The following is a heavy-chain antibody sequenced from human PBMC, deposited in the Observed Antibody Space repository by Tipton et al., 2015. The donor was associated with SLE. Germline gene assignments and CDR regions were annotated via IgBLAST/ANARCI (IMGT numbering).Heavy chain of an antibody. Sequence: SGVPVSGNYMSWIRQAPGKGLEWVSIIYSGGGTVFADSVKGRFTISRDSSKNTVSLQMSSLTAEDTAIYYCARGGYGAGNHFANWGQGSLVTVSS. V-gene: IGHV3-66*01. J-gene: IGHJ4*02. CDR1: GVPVSGNY. CDR3: ARGGYGAGNHFAN. D-gene: IGHD3-10*01. CDR2: IYSGGGT.